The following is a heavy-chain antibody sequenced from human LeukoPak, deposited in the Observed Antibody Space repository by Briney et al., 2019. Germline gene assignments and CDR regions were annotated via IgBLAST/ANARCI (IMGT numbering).Heavy chain of an antibody. J-gene: IGHJ6*04. CDR3: ASGRREYQLLLV. D-gene: IGHD2-2*01. V-gene: IGHV3-7*01. CDR2: IKQDGSEK. CDR1: GFTFSSYW. Sequence: GGSLRLSCAASGFTFSSYWMSWVRQAPGKGLEWVANIKQDGSEKYYVDSVKGRFTISRDNAKSSLYLQMNSLRAEDTAVYYCASGRREYQLLLVWGKGTTVTVSS.